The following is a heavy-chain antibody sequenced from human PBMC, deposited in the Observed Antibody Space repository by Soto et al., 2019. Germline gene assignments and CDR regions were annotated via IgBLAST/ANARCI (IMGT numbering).Heavy chain of an antibody. J-gene: IGHJ3*02. Sequence: ASVKVSCKASGGTFSSYAISWVRQAPGQGLEWMGGIIPIFGTANYAQKFQGRVTITADESTSTAYMELSCLSAEDTAVYFCARGHIAVAGPGDAFDIWGQGTMVTVSS. V-gene: IGHV1-69*13. CDR2: IIPIFGTA. CDR3: ARGHIAVAGPGDAFDI. CDR1: GGTFSSYA. D-gene: IGHD6-19*01.